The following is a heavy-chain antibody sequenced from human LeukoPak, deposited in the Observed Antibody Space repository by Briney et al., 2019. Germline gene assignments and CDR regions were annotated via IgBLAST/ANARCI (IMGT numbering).Heavy chain of an antibody. CDR2: IYYSGST. CDR3: ARVSSSWYQDWYFDL. J-gene: IGHJ2*01. V-gene: IGHV4-39*07. CDR1: GGSISSSSYY. D-gene: IGHD6-13*01. Sequence: PSETLSLTCTVSGGSISSSSYYWGWIRQPPGKGLEWIGSIYYSGSTYYNPSLKSRVSMSVDTSKRQFSLKLSSVTAADTAVYYCARVSSSWYQDWYFDLWGRGTVVTVSS.